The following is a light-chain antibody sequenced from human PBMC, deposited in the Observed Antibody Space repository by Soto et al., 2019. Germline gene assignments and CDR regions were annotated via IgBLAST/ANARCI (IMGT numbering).Light chain of an antibody. CDR3: AVWDDSLSGYV. CDR2: RNN. V-gene: IGLV1-47*01. J-gene: IGLJ1*01. Sequence: QSALTQPPSASGTPGQRVTISWSGSSSNIGSNFVYWYQQFPGTAPKLLIYRNNRRPSGVPDRLSGSKSGTSASLAISGLRSEDEADYYCAVWDDSLSGYVFGTGTKVTVL. CDR1: SSNIGSNF.